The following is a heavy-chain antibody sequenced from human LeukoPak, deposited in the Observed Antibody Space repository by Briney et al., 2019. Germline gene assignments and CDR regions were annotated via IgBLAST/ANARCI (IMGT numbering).Heavy chain of an antibody. CDR3: AKRYYQDSSGYLGSIDY. D-gene: IGHD3-22*01. V-gene: IGHV3-23*01. CDR2: TGGSGGST. CDR1: GFTFSSYA. Sequence: PGGSLRLSCAASGFTFSSYAMNWVRQAPGKGLEWVSATGGSGGSTYYADSVKGRFTISRDNSKNTLYLQMNSLRAEDTAVYFCAKRYYQDSSGYLGSIDYWGQGTLVTVSS. J-gene: IGHJ4*02.